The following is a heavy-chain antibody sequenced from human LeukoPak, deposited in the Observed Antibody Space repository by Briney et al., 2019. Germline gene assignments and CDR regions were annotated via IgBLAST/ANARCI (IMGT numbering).Heavy chain of an antibody. V-gene: IGHV4-4*07. J-gene: IGHJ4*02. CDR3: ARGWRDSSGYPTPCYFDY. D-gene: IGHD3-22*01. CDR1: GGSFSGHY. Sequence: SETLSLTCTVSGGSFSGHYWTWIRQPAGKGLEWIGRIYASGSTNYNPSLKSRLTMSVDTSKMQFSLRLSSVTAADTAVYYCARGWRDSSGYPTPCYFDYWGQGTLVTVPS. CDR2: IYASGST.